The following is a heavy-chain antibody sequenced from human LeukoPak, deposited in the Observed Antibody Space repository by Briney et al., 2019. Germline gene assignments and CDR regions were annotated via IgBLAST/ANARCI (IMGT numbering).Heavy chain of an antibody. CDR3: AKVSKQWLTYSDY. D-gene: IGHD6-19*01. V-gene: IGHV3-23*01. Sequence: GGSLRLSCAASGFTFSNYAMSWVRQAPGKGLEWVSAISGSGGTTYHADSVKGRFTISRDNSKNTLYLQMNSLRAEDAAVYYCAKVSKQWLTYSDYWGQGTLVTVSS. CDR2: ISGSGGTT. CDR1: GFTFSNYA. J-gene: IGHJ4*02.